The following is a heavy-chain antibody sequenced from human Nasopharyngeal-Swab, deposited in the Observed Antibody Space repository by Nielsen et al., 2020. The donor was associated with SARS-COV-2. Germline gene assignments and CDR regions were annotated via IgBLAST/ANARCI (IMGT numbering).Heavy chain of an antibody. J-gene: IGHJ5*02. V-gene: IGHV3-66*01. CDR2: IYSGGST. Sequence: GESLKISCAASGFTVSSNYMSWVRQAPGKGLEWVSVIYSGGSTYYADSVKGRFTISRDNSKNTLYLQMNSLRAEDTAVYYCAKVYGGSEFDPWGQGTLVTVSS. CDR1: GFTVSSNY. D-gene: IGHD4-23*01. CDR3: AKVYGGSEFDP.